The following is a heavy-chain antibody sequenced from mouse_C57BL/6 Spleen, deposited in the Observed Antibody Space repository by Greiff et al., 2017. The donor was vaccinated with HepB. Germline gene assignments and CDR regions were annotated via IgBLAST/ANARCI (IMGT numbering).Heavy chain of an antibody. CDR1: GYAFSSSW. J-gene: IGHJ2*01. D-gene: IGHD4-1*01. Sequence: QVQLKESGPELVKPGASVKISCKASGYAFSSSWMNWVKQRPGKGLEWIGRIYPGDGDTNYNGKFKGKATLTADKSSSTAYMQLSSLTSEDSAVYFCVCSSWAVYYFDYWGQGTTLTVSS. CDR2: IYPGDGDT. CDR3: VCSSWAVYYFDY. V-gene: IGHV1-82*01.